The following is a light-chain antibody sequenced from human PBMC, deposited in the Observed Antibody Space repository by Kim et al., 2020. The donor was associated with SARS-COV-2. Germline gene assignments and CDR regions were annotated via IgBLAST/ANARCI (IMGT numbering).Light chain of an antibody. V-gene: IGLV3-1*01. CDR2: EDT. CDR3: QAWDSSTYV. CDR1: KLGHKY. J-gene: IGLJ1*01. Sequence: SYELTQPPSVSVSPGQTASITCSGDKLGHKYACWYQQKSGQSPVLVIYEDTKRPSGIPERFSGSNSGNTATLTISGTQAMDEADYYCQAWDSSTYVFGTGTKVTVL.